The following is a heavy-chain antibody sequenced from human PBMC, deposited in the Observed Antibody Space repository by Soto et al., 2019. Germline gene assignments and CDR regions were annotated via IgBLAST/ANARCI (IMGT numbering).Heavy chain of an antibody. Sequence: SETLSLTCTVSGDSISSGGYYWSWIRQQPGKGQEWIGYIYYSGSTYYHPSLKSRVTISVDTSKNQFSLNMTYVTAADTAVYYCAREIPSRYYCDNWGQGPLVTVSS. CDR1: GDSISSGGYY. V-gene: IGHV4-31*02. CDR2: IYYSGST. J-gene: IGHJ4*02. D-gene: IGHD2-2*02. CDR3: AREIPSRYYCDN.